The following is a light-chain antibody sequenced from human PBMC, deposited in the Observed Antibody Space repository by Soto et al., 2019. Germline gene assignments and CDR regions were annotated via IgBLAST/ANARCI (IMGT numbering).Light chain of an antibody. J-gene: IGKJ3*01. CDR2: DAS. CDR1: QSIGSW. Sequence: IQMTQSPSTLPASVGDRVTITCRASQSIGSWLAWYQQRPGKAPKVLIYDASSLESGVPSRFSGSGSGTEFTLTISSLQPDDFATYYCQQYSSYSFTFGPGTKVEIK. V-gene: IGKV1-5*01. CDR3: QQYSSYSFT.